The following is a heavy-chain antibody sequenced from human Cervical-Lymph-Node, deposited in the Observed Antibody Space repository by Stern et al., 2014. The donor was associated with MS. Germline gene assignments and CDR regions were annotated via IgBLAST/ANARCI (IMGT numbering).Heavy chain of an antibody. J-gene: IGHJ6*02. D-gene: IGHD3-10*01. Sequence: QVQLVQSGGGVVQPGRSLRVSCAGSGFTFSSYPIHWVRQAPGQGLEWVGVITYDGSKTHYEDSVKGRFTLSRDNSKNTVSLQMNSLTTEDTAVYFCARGSRGMDVWGQGTTVTVSS. CDR3: ARGSRGMDV. CDR1: GFTFSSYP. V-gene: IGHV3-30-3*01. CDR2: ITYDGSKT.